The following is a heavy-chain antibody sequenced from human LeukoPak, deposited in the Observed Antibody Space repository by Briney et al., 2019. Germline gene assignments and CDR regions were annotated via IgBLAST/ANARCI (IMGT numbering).Heavy chain of an antibody. CDR1: GYTFTGYY. V-gene: IGHV1-2*02. J-gene: IGHJ1*01. Sequence: GASVKVSCKASGYTFTGYYMHWVRQAPGQGLELMGWINPNSGGTNYAQKFQGRVTMTRDTSISTAYMELSRLRSDDTAVYYCAREHDSSGYYDRFQHWGQGTLLTVSS. CDR3: AREHDSSGYYDRFQH. D-gene: IGHD3-22*01. CDR2: INPNSGGT.